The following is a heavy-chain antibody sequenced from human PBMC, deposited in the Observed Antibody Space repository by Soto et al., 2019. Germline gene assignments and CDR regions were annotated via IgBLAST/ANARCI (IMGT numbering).Heavy chain of an antibody. Sequence: ASVKVSCKASGYNFNYYYIHWVRQAPGQGLEWMGKIYPSGGSTNYAQKFWGRITMSRDTSTSTVYMELSRLRSDDTAVYYCATSLVTYYYGSGSPPGFNWFDPWG. CDR2: IYPSGGST. J-gene: IGHJ5*02. CDR1: GYNFNYYY. V-gene: IGHV1-46*02. CDR3: ATSLVTYYYGSGSPPGFNWFDP. D-gene: IGHD3-10*01.